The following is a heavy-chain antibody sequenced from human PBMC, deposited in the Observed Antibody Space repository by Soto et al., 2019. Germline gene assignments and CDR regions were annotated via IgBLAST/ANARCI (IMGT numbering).Heavy chain of an antibody. D-gene: IGHD5-18*01. CDR2: IIPIFGTA. CDR3: APQGLPNYYYYGMDV. V-gene: IGHV1-69*12. Sequence: QVQLVQSGAEVKKPGSSVKVSCKASGGTFSSYAISWVRQAPGQGLEWMGGIIPIFGTADYAQKFQGRVTITADESTSPAYMELSSLRSEDTAVYYCAPQGLPNYYYYGMDVWGQGTTVTVSS. CDR1: GGTFSSYA. J-gene: IGHJ6*02.